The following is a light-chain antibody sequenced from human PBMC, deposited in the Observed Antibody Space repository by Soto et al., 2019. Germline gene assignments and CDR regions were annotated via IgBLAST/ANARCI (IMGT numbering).Light chain of an antibody. J-gene: IGKJ5*01. CDR1: QTCSYIF. V-gene: IGKV3-20*01. Sequence: ELVLTQSPGTLSLSPGERATLSCRASQTCSYIFLSWFQQIPGQAPRLLIYGASMRATGIPDRFSGSGSGTDFTLTISRLEPEDFAVYYCQQCGSSSTFGQGTRLEIK. CDR2: GAS. CDR3: QQCGSSST.